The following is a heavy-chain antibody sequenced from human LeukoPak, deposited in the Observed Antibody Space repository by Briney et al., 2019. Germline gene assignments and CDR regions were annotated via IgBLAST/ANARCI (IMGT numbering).Heavy chain of an antibody. J-gene: IGHJ3*02. Sequence: AAESLTLTCAASGFTFSGYWLNWVRQAPGKGLEWVANIKQDGSENYYVYSVKGTFTISRDNAKNSLYLQMNALRADDTAVYYVARPGRADAFDIWGHGTMVTVSS. CDR2: IKQDGSEN. CDR1: GFTFSGYW. CDR3: ARPGRADAFDI. V-gene: IGHV3-7*04.